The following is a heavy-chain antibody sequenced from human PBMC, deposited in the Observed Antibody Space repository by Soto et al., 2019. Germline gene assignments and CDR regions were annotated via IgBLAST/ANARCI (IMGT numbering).Heavy chain of an antibody. CDR2: MFYSGAT. CDR1: GGSISDISYC. Sequence: SETLSLTCTVSGGSISDISYCWVWIRQPPGKGLQWIGCMFYSGATYYNPSLKNRVTLSVDTSNNEFSLKLVSVTAPDTAVYYCARHKSGSDWLDPWGQGTLVTVS. D-gene: IGHD2-15*01. V-gene: IGHV4-39*01. CDR3: ARHKSGSDWLDP. J-gene: IGHJ5*02.